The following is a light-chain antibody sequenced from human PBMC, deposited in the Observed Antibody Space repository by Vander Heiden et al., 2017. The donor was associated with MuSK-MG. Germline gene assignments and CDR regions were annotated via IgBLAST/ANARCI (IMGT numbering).Light chain of an antibody. CDR3: QQDGSSPQT. CDR2: GAS. Sequence: IVLPQPPGPLSLSPAARATLSCSASQSVSSSYLAWYQQKPGQAPRLLSYGASSRATGIPDRFSGSGSGTDFTLTISRLEPEDFAVYYCQQDGSSPQTFGQGTKVEIK. CDR1: QSVSSSY. J-gene: IGKJ1*01. V-gene: IGKV3-20*01.